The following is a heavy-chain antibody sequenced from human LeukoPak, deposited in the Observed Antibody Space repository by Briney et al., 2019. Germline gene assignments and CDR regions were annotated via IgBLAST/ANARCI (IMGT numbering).Heavy chain of an antibody. Sequence: GGSLRLSCAASGFTLSGSAMHWVRQASGEGLERVGRIRSKSNNYATVYAASLKGRFTISRDDSKNTAYLQMNSLKTEDTAVYYCARRGDSSSSSYWFDPWGQGTLVTVSS. J-gene: IGHJ5*02. CDR3: ARRGDSSSSSYWFDP. CDR1: GFTLSGSA. CDR2: IRSKSNNYAT. D-gene: IGHD6-6*01. V-gene: IGHV3-73*01.